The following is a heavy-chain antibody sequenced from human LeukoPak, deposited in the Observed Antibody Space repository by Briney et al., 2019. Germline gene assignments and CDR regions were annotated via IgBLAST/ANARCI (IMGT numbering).Heavy chain of an antibody. CDR3: ARGGSSSWSRQSDY. CDR1: GYAFTNYG. V-gene: IGHV1-18*01. J-gene: IGHJ4*02. D-gene: IGHD6-13*01. CDR2: ISGYNANT. Sequence: ASVKVSCKASGYAFTNYGINWVRQAPGQGLEWMGWISGYNANTNYAQKVQDRVTMTTDTSTSTAYMELRSLRSDDTAIYYCARGGSSSWSRQSDYWGQGTLVTVSS.